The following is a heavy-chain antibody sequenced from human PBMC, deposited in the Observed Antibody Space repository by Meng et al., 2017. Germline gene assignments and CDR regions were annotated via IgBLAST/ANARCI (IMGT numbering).Heavy chain of an antibody. J-gene: IGHJ6*02. V-gene: IGHV3-74*01. CDR3: ARVNMVRVFYYGMDV. Sequence: GESLKISCAASGFTFSDYYMSWVRQAPGKGLVWVSRINSDGSSTSYVDSVKGRFTISRDNAKNTLYLQMNSLRAEDTAVYYCARVNMVRVFYYGMDVWGQGTTVTVSS. D-gene: IGHD3-10*01. CDR2: INSDGSST. CDR1: GFTFSDYY.